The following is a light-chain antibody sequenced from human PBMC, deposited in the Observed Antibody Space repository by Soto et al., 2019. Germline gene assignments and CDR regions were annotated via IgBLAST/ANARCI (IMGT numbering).Light chain of an antibody. Sequence: QSVLTQPPSASVTPGQRVTISCSGSSSNIGINYVYWYQQLPGTAPKLLIYRNNQRPSGVPDRFSGSKSGTSASLAISGRRSEEEADYYCAAWDDSLSVVVFGGGTKLTVL. J-gene: IGLJ2*01. CDR2: RNN. CDR3: AAWDDSLSVVV. V-gene: IGLV1-47*01. CDR1: SSNIGINY.